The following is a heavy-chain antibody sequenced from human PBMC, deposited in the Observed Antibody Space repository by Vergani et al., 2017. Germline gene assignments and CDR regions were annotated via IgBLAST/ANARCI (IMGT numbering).Heavy chain of an antibody. CDR1: GYTFTSYD. D-gene: IGHD3-3*01. V-gene: IGHV1-8*02. CDR3: ARVRFLEWLLRGWFDP. Sequence: QVQLVQSGAEVKKPGASVKVSCKASGYTFTSYDINWVRQATGQGLVWMGWMNPNSGNTGYAQKFQGRVTMTRNTSISTAYMEPSSLRSEDTAVYYCARVRFLEWLLRGWFDPWGQGTLVTVSS. CDR2: MNPNSGNT. J-gene: IGHJ5*02.